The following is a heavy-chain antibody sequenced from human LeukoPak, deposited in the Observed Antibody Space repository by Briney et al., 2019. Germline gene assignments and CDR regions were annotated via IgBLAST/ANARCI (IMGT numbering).Heavy chain of an antibody. CDR1: GFTFSSYG. CDR2: IGYDGSKK. V-gene: IGHV3-30*02. Sequence: PGGSLRLSCAASGFTFSSYGMHWVRQAPGEGLEWVAYIGYDGSKKYYSDSVKGRFTISRDNFQNTVSLQMNSLRAEDTAIYYCAKDAQRGFDYSNSLEHWGQGALVTVSS. D-gene: IGHD4-11*01. J-gene: IGHJ4*02. CDR3: AKDAQRGFDYSNSLEH.